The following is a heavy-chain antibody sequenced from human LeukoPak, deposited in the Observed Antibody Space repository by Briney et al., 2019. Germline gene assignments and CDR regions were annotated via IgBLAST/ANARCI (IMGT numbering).Heavy chain of an antibody. D-gene: IGHD6-13*01. V-gene: IGHV1-69*13. Sequence: SSETVACKPSGRTFSSYAISWLRQAPGQALEWMGGIIPIFGTANYAQKFQRRVTITADESTSTAYMELSSLRSEDTAVYYCARGRVAAAVDYWGQGTLVTVSS. CDR1: GRTFSSYA. CDR2: IIPIFGTA. J-gene: IGHJ4*02. CDR3: ARGRVAAAVDY.